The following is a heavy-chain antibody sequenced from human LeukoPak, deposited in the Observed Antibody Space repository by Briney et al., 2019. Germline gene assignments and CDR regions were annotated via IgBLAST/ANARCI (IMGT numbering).Heavy chain of an antibody. CDR1: GFTFSSYW. D-gene: IGHD2-2*01. Sequence: QSGGSLRLSCAASGFTFSSYWMHWVRHVPGKGLVWVSHIVSDGSTTTYADSVKGRFTISRDNAKSTLYLQMNSLRAEDTAVYYCARGGCSSTSCLDNWGQGTLVTVSS. J-gene: IGHJ4*02. V-gene: IGHV3-74*01. CDR3: ARGGCSSTSCLDN. CDR2: IVSDGSTT.